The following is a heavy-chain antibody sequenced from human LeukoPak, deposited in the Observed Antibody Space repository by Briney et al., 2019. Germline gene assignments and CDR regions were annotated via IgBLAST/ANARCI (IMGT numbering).Heavy chain of an antibody. Sequence: PSETLSLTCTVSGGSISSYYWSWIRQPAGKGLEWIGRIYTSGSTNYNPSLKSRVTMSVDTSMNQFSLKLSSVTAADTAVYYCARVVMWELDYYFDYWGQGTLVTVSS. J-gene: IGHJ4*02. CDR3: ARVVMWELDYYFDY. V-gene: IGHV4-4*07. D-gene: IGHD1-26*01. CDR1: GGSISSYY. CDR2: IYTSGST.